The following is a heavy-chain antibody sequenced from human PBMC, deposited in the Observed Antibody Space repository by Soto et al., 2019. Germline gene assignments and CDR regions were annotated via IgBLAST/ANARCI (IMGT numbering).Heavy chain of an antibody. CDR3: ASDLVGASDSYGLDV. J-gene: IGHJ6*02. Sequence: PVGALRLSCAASGFTFSNYGMHWVRQAPGKGLEWVAIIWHDGNNKYYANSVRGRFIISRDNSKNKQYLQMNSLRAEVTAVYYCASDLVGASDSYGLDVWGQGTPVTVSS. V-gene: IGHV3-33*01. CDR2: IWHDGNNK. D-gene: IGHD1-26*01. CDR1: GFTFSNYG.